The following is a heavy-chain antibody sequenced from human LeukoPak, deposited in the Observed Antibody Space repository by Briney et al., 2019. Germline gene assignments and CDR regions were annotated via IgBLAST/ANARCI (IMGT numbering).Heavy chain of an antibody. Sequence: PSETLSLTCTVSGGSISSSSYYWGWIRQPPGKGLEWIGTISYSGRTYYNPSLKSRVTISVDSSKNQFSLKLSSVTAADTAVYYCARGRVTGTRRTDYWGQGTLVTVSS. CDR3: ARGRVTGTRRTDY. J-gene: IGHJ4*02. CDR1: GGSISSSSYY. V-gene: IGHV4-39*07. CDR2: ISYSGRT. D-gene: IGHD1-20*01.